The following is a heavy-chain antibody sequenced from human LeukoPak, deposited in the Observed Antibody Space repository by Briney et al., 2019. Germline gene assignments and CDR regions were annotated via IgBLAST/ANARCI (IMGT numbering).Heavy chain of an antibody. Sequence: SETLSLTCAVYGGSFSGYYWSWIRQPPGKGLEWIGEINHSGSTNYNPSLKSRVTISVDTSKNQFSLKLSSVTAADTAVYYCARGGLWFGGGGNFDYWGQGTLVTVSS. J-gene: IGHJ4*02. CDR1: GGSFSGYY. V-gene: IGHV4-34*01. CDR3: ARGGLWFGGGGNFDY. CDR2: INHSGST. D-gene: IGHD3-10*01.